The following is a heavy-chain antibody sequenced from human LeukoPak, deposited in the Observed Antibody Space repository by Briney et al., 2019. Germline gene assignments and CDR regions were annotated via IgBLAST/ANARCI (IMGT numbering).Heavy chain of an antibody. CDR1: GYTFTSYG. CDR2: ISAYNGNT. V-gene: IGHV1-18*01. D-gene: IGHD3-10*01. Sequence: ASVKVSCKASGYTFTSYGISWVRQAPGQGLEWMGWISAYNGNTNYAQKLQGRVTMTTDTSTGTAYMELRSLRSDDTAVYYCAREFGEFSTDAFDIWGQGTMVTVSS. J-gene: IGHJ3*02. CDR3: AREFGEFSTDAFDI.